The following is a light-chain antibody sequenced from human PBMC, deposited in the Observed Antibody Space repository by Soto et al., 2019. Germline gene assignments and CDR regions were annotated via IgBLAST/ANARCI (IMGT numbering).Light chain of an antibody. CDR1: QSVSSNY. CDR3: QQYGSSQS. Sequence: EIVLTQSPGTLSLSPGERATLSCRASQSVSSNYLAWYQQKLGQAPRLLIYGASSRATDIPDRFRGSGSGTDFTLLISRLEPEEFAVYYCQQYGSSQSFGQGTKVEIK. CDR2: GAS. V-gene: IGKV3-20*01. J-gene: IGKJ1*01.